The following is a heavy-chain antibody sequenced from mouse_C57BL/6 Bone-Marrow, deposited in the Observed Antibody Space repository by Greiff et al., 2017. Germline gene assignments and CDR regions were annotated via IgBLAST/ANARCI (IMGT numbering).Heavy chain of an antibody. Sequence: VKLMESGPGLVAPSQSLSITCTVPGFSLTSYGVSWVRQPPGKGLEWLGVIWGYGSTNYHPALISRLSISKDKSKSQVFVKLNSLQTDDTATYYCGKVTTVVEGFAYWGQGTLVTVSA. D-gene: IGHD1-1*01. J-gene: IGHJ3*01. CDR3: GKVTTVVEGFAY. CDR1: GFSLTSYG. CDR2: IWGYGST. V-gene: IGHV2-3*01.